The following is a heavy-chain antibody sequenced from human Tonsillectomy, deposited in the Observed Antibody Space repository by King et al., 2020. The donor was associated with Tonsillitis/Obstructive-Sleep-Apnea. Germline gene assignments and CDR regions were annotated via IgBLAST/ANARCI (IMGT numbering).Heavy chain of an antibody. CDR1: GFTFSSYA. J-gene: IGHJ3*02. Sequence: VQLVESGGGLVQPGGSLRPSCAASGFTFSSYAMSWVRPAPGKGLEWVSGISCSCGSTYYADSVKGRFTIARDNSKNTLYLQMDNLRAEATAVYYCAKDPPRGGVTGGRAFEIWGQGTMVTVSS. CDR3: AKDPPRGGVTGGRAFEI. D-gene: IGHD3-16*01. CDR2: ISCSCGST. V-gene: IGHV3-23*04.